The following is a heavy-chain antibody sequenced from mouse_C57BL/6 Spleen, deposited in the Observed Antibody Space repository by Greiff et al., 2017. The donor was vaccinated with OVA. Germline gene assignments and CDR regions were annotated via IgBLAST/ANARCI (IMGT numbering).Heavy chain of an antibody. CDR3: ARYDYDRFAY. D-gene: IGHD2-4*01. CDR1: GFTFSSYA. Sequence: DVMLVESGGGLVKPGGSLKLSCAASGFTFSSYAMSWVRQTPEKRLEWVATISDGGSYTYYPDNVKGRFTISRDNAKNNLYLQMSHLKSEDTAMYYCARYDYDRFAYWGQGTLVTVAA. V-gene: IGHV5-4*03. CDR2: ISDGGSYT. J-gene: IGHJ3*01.